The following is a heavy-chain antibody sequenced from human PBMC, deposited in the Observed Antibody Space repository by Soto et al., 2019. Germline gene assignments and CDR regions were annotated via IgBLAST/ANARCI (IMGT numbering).Heavy chain of an antibody. J-gene: IGHJ5*02. V-gene: IGHV3-23*01. CDR2: ISGSGGST. Sequence: GSLRLSCAASGFTFSSYAMSWVRQAPGKGLEWVSAISGSGGSTYYADSVKGRFTISRDNSKNTLYLQMNSLRAEDTAVYYCEKNIPIYYDSSGYRWFDPWGQGTLVTVSS. CDR3: EKNIPIYYDSSGYRWFDP. CDR1: GFTFSSYA. D-gene: IGHD3-22*01.